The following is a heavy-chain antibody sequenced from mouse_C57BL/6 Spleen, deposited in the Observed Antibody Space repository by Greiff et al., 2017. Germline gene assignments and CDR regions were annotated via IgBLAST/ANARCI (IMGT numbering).Heavy chain of an antibody. D-gene: IGHD1-1*01. Sequence: VQLKESGPGLVKPSQSLSLTCSVTGYSITSGYYWNWIRQFPGNKLEWMGYISYDGSNNYNPSLKNRISITRDTSKNQFFLKLNSVTTEDTATYYCARGYGSSPYYAMDYWGQGTSVTVSS. J-gene: IGHJ4*01. CDR2: ISYDGSN. V-gene: IGHV3-6*01. CDR3: ARGYGSSPYYAMDY. CDR1: GYSITSGYY.